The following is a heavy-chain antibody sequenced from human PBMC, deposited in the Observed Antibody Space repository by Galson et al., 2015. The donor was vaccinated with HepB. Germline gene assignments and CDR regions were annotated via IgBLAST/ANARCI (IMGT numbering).Heavy chain of an antibody. CDR2: FDPEDGET. D-gene: IGHD6-13*01. V-gene: IGHV1-24*01. CDR3: ATESSQYLAAGIVWGAFDI. Sequence: SVKVSCKVSGYTLTELSMHWVRQAPGKGLEWMGGFDPEDGETIYAQKFQGRVTMTEDTSTDTAYMELSSLRSEDTAVYYCATESSQYLAAGIVWGAFDIWGQGTMVTVSS. CDR1: GYTLTELS. J-gene: IGHJ3*02.